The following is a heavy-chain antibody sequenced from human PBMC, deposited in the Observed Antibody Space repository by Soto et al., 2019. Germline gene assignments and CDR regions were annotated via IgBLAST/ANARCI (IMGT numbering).Heavy chain of an antibody. J-gene: IGHJ5*02. CDR2: INPKNGPT. CDR1: GYSFIDLF. CDR3: ARDDTVDNRGS. V-gene: IGHV1-2*02. Sequence: QVQLVQSGAEVKKPGASVKVSCKASGYSFIDLFLHWVRQAPGQGLEWMGWINPKNGPTNWAQNCQGRVTMTRDTSISMASMELSGLNAGDTAVYYCARDDTVDNRGSWGQGALVTVS. D-gene: IGHD5-12*01.